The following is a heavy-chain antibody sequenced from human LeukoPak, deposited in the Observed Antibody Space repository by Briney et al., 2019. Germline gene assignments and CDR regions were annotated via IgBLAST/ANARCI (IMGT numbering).Heavy chain of an antibody. V-gene: IGHV3-23*01. J-gene: IGHJ4*02. CDR2: ISGSGGST. CDR1: GFTFSSYG. D-gene: IGHD3-10*01. CDR3: AKDRPPMVRGVCLDY. Sequence: GRSLRLSCAASGFTFSSYGMHWVRQAPGKGLEWVSAISGSGGSTYYADSVKGRFTISRDNSKNTLYLQMNSLRAEDTAVHYCAKDRPPMVRGVCLDYWGQGTLVTVSS.